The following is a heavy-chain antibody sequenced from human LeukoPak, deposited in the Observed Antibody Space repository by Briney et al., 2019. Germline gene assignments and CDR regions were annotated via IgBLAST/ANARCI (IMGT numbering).Heavy chain of an antibody. Sequence: GASVKVSCKASGYTFTSYGISWVRQAPGQGLEWMGWISAYNSNTNYAQNLQGRVTMTTDASTSTAYMELRSLRSDGTAVYYCARRDCSSTSCLNHPYYFDYWGQGTLVTVSS. J-gene: IGHJ4*02. CDR3: ARRDCSSTSCLNHPYYFDY. D-gene: IGHD2-2*01. V-gene: IGHV1-18*01. CDR2: ISAYNSNT. CDR1: GYTFTSYG.